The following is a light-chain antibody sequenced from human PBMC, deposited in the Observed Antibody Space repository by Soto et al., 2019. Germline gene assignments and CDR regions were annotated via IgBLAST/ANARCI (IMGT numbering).Light chain of an antibody. CDR2: GAS. V-gene: IGKV3-20*01. J-gene: IGKJ1*01. CDR3: KQYTRAPLT. Sequence: EIVLTQSPATLSLSPGERATLSCRASQSVTDNYLAWYQQKPGQAPRLVISGASSRTSGIQDRFSASGSGTDFTLTIRRLEPEDFAVYYCKQYTRAPLTFGQGTKVDIK. CDR1: QSVTDNY.